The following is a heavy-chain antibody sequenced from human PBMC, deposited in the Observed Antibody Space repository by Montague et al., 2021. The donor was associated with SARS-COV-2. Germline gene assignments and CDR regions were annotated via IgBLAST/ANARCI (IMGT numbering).Heavy chain of an antibody. Sequence: SETLSLTCTVSGGSISSSSHYWGWIRQPPGKGLEWIGSIYYSGCTYYNPSLKSRVTISVDTSKNQFSLKLSSVTAADTAVYYCARQGDQLLLEYWFDPWGQGTLVTVSS. D-gene: IGHD2-2*01. CDR3: ARQGDQLLLEYWFDP. J-gene: IGHJ5*02. CDR1: GGSISSSSHY. V-gene: IGHV4-39*01. CDR2: IYYSGCT.